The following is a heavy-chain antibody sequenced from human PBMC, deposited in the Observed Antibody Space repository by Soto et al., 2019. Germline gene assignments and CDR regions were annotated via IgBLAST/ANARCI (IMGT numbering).Heavy chain of an antibody. CDR2: GNT. Sequence: GNTNYNPSLKSRVTISVDTSENQFSLKLSSVTAADTAVYYCARHGTDSGSYNSLFQHWGLGTLVTVSS. V-gene: IGHV4-59*08. CDR3: ARHGTDSGSYNSLFQH. J-gene: IGHJ4*02. D-gene: IGHD1-26*01.